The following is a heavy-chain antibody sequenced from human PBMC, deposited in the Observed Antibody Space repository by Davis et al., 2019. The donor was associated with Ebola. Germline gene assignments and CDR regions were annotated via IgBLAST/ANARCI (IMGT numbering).Heavy chain of an antibody. CDR2: IYHSGSP. V-gene: IGHV4-30-2*01. J-gene: IGHJ4*02. Sequence: LRLSCAVSGGSISSGGYSWSWIRQPPGKGLEWIGYIYHSGSPYYNPSLKSRVTISVDRSKNQFSLKLSSVTATDTAVYYCARATGFGELLYGDYFDYWGQGTLVTVSS. CDR3: ARATGFGELLYGDYFDY. D-gene: IGHD3-10*01. CDR1: GGSISSGGYS.